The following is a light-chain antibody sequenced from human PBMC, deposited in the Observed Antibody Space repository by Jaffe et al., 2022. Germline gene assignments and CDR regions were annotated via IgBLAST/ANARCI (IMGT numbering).Light chain of an antibody. CDR2: DVT. CDR1: SNDLGDYNH. Sequence: QSALTQPASVSGSPGQSITISCTGTSNDLGDYNHVSWYQQHPDKAPKLVIYDVTNRPSGVSNRFSGSKSGNTASLTISGLQAEDEADYYCSSYTTSTTVVFGGGTKLTVL. J-gene: IGLJ3*02. V-gene: IGLV2-14*03. CDR3: SSYTTSTTVV.